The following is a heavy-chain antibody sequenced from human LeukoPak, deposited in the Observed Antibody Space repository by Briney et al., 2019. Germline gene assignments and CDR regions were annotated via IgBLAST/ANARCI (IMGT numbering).Heavy chain of an antibody. Sequence: ASVKVSCKVSGYTLTELSMHWVRQAPGKGLEWMGGFDPEDGETIYAQKFQGRVTMTEDTSTDTAYMELSSLRSEDTAVYYCATPLVDCSGGSCYGNWFDPWGQGTLVTVSS. CDR1: GYTLTELS. D-gene: IGHD2-15*01. J-gene: IGHJ5*02. CDR2: FDPEDGET. V-gene: IGHV1-24*01. CDR3: ATPLVDCSGGSCYGNWFDP.